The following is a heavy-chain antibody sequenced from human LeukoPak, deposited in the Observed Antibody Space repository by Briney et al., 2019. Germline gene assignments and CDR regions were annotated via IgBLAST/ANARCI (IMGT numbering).Heavy chain of an antibody. V-gene: IGHV3-33*01. CDR1: GFTFSSNG. CDR2: TWYDGSKK. Sequence: GGSLRLSCAASGFTFSSNGMHWVRQAPGNGWEGVAATWYDGSKKYYADSVKGRFTISRDNSQNTLYLQMNSLRAEGTAVYYCAREIRSDYYGSGKVVHYWAQGTLLPVSS. CDR3: AREIRSDYYGSGKVVHY. D-gene: IGHD3-10*01. J-gene: IGHJ4*02.